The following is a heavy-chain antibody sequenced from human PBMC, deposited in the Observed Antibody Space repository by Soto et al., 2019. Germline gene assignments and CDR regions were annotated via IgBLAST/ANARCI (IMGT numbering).Heavy chain of an antibody. V-gene: IGHV4-39*01. CDR1: GGSISSSSYY. Sequence: QLQLQESGPGLVKPSETLSLTCTVSGGSISSSSYYWGSIRQPPGKGLEWIGSIYYSGSTYYNPSLRSRVTISVDTSKDQFSLRLSAVNAADTAVYFCASHVVSGYSYGYWPTYFDYWGQGALVTVSS. CDR3: ASHVVSGYSYGYWPTYFDY. CDR2: IYYSGST. J-gene: IGHJ4*02. D-gene: IGHD5-18*01.